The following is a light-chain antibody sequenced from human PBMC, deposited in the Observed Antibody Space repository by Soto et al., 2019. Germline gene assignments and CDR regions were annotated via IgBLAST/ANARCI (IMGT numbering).Light chain of an antibody. CDR3: QQLNSYSYT. J-gene: IGKJ2*01. CDR2: AAS. Sequence: DIQLTQSPSFLSASVGDRITITCRASQGINNYLAWYQQEPGKAPKVLIYAASTLQSGVTSRFSGSGSGTEFTLTISRLQPEDFATYYCQQLNSYSYTFGQGTKLEIK. V-gene: IGKV1-9*01. CDR1: QGINNY.